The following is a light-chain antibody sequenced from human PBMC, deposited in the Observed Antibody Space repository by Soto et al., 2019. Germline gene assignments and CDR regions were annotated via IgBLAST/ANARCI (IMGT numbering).Light chain of an antibody. V-gene: IGKV3-20*01. CDR1: QSVSSTN. J-gene: IGKJ2*03. CDR2: GAS. CDR3: QQYGSSPVS. Sequence: EIVLTQSPGTLSLSPGESATLSCRASQSVSSTNLAWYQQKPGQSPRLVMFGASSRATGIPDRFSGSGSGTDFTLTISRLEPEDFAVYYGQQYGSSPVSFGKGNKLEIK.